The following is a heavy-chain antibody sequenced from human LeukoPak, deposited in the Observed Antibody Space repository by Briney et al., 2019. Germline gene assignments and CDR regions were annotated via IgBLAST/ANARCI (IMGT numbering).Heavy chain of an antibody. V-gene: IGHV3-48*03. CDR3: AREDYAFEL. Sequence: PGGSLRLSCAASGFNFNDYEMNWVRQAPGKGLEWIAYINSGSNSIYYADSVRGRVTISRHSASQSVHLQMNSLRVEDTGVYFCAREDYAFELWGQGTVVTVSS. CDR2: INSGSNSI. CDR1: GFNFNDYE. J-gene: IGHJ3*01.